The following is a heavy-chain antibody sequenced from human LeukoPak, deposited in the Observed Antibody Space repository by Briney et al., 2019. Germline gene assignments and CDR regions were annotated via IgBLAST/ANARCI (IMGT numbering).Heavy chain of an antibody. D-gene: IGHD1-26*01. Sequence: PGGSLRLSCAASGFTFSSYSMNWVRQAPGKGLEWVSSISSSSSYIYYADSVKGRFTISRDNAKNSLYLQMNSLRVEDTAVYYCARDRELGDHDYWGQGTLVTVSS. CDR3: ARDRELGDHDY. J-gene: IGHJ4*02. CDR1: GFTFSSYS. V-gene: IGHV3-21*01. CDR2: ISSSSSYI.